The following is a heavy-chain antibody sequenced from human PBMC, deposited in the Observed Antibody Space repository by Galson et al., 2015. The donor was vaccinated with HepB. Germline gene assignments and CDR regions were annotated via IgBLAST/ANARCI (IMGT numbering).Heavy chain of an antibody. CDR1: GFSFSKAW. CDR3: ARESHCGGYICYFDY. CDR2: IKSRSSGETT. J-gene: IGHJ4*02. D-gene: IGHD2-21*01. Sequence: SLRLSCAASGFSFSKAWMNWVRQAPGKGLEWVGRIKSRSSGETTDYAAPVRGRFTISRDNTKNSVSLQMNSLRAEDTAVYYCARESHCGGYICYFDYWGQGTLVTVSS. V-gene: IGHV3-15*07.